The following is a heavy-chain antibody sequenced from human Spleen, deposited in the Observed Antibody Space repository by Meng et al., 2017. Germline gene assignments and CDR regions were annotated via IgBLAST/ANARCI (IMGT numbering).Heavy chain of an antibody. CDR3: ARWRTGSYYFDY. CDR1: GGSISSGGYY. Sequence: QLQLQESGSGLVKPSQALSLMCAVSGGSISSGGYYWSWIRQHPGKGLEWSGYIYYSGSTYYNPSLRSRVTFSVDTSKNQFSLKLSSVTAADTAVYYCARWRTGSYYFDYWGQGTLVTVSS. V-gene: IGHV4-31*11. J-gene: IGHJ4*02. D-gene: IGHD1-26*01. CDR2: IYYSGST.